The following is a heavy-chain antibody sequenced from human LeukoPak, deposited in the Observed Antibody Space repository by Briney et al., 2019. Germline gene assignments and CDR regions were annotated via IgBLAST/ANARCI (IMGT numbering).Heavy chain of an antibody. Sequence: PSETLSLTCTVFGGSISSYYWSWVRQPPGKGLEWIGYIYYSGSTNYNPSLKSRVTISVDTSKNQFSLKLSSVTAADTAVYYCARDRAGYHYYMDVWGKGTTVTVSS. CDR3: ARDRAGYHYYMDV. CDR2: IYYSGST. J-gene: IGHJ6*03. D-gene: IGHD3-10*01. V-gene: IGHV4-59*12. CDR1: GGSISSYY.